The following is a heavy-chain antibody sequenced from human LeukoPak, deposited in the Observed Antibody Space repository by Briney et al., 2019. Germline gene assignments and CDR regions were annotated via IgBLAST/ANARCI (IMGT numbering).Heavy chain of an antibody. J-gene: IGHJ3*02. V-gene: IGHV3-74*01. D-gene: IGHD2-8*01. CDR3: GRGGNGIDI. Sequence: QSGGSLSLSCAASAFTFSHYLMHWLRQAPGKGLVWVSRINSDESNTNSYADSVKGRFIISRDNAKNTLYLQMNSLRAEDTAVYFCGRGGNGIDIWGQGTTVIVSS. CDR1: AFTFSHYL. CDR2: INSDESNT.